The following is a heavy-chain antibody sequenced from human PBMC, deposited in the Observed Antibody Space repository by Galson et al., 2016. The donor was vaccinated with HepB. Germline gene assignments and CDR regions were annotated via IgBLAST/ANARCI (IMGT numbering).Heavy chain of an antibody. CDR1: GYTFTTYA. CDR3: ATSAGRGVYDY. Sequence: SVKVSCKASGYTFTTYAMNWVRQAPGQGLERMGWINTNTGNPTYAQGFTGRFVFSLDTSVSTAYLQISGLKAEDTAVYYCATSAGRGVYDYWGQGTLVTVSS. CDR2: INTNTGNP. J-gene: IGHJ4*02. D-gene: IGHD2-8*01. V-gene: IGHV7-4-1*02.